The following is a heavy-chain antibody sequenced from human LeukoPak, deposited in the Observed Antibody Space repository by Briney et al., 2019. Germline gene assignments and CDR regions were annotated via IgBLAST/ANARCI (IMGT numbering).Heavy chain of an antibody. V-gene: IGHV3-21*01. CDR1: GFTFSSYA. CDR3: APDVSSGYYYVD. D-gene: IGHD3-22*01. J-gene: IGHJ4*02. Sequence: KTGGSLRLSCGASGFTFSSYAMHWVRQTPGKGLQWVSSISSSSSYIYYADSVKGRFTISRDNAKNSLYLQMNSLRAEDTAVYYCAPDVSSGYYYVDWGQGTLVTVSS. CDR2: ISSSSSYI.